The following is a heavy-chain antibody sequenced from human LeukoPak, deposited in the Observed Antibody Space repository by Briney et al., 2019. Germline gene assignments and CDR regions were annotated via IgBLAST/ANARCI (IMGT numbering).Heavy chain of an antibody. Sequence: SVKVPCKTSGGPFSSHAVNWVRQAPGQGLEWMGRIIPILGLRNYAQRFQGRVTITADKSTSTVYMDVTSLRSEDTAVYFCARGRGSRTGSNGDYLDYWGQGTLVTVSS. CDR2: IIPILGLR. CDR1: GGPFSSHA. V-gene: IGHV1-69*04. CDR3: ARGRGSRTGSNGDYLDY. D-gene: IGHD1-1*01. J-gene: IGHJ4*02.